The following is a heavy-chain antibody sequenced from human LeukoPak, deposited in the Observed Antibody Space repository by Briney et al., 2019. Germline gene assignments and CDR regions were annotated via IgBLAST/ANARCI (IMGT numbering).Heavy chain of an antibody. Sequence: PSETLSLTCTVSGDSISGNTYYWGWIRHPPGKGLEWIARIHHTGITYYNPSLKSRVTMSVDTSKNQFSLKLNSVTAADTALYYCARDRSRYCGDVCFGFDYWGQGTLVPVSS. CDR1: GDSISGNTYY. V-gene: IGHV4-39*07. CDR3: ARDRSRYCGDVCFGFDY. J-gene: IGHJ4*02. CDR2: IHHTGIT. D-gene: IGHD2-8*02.